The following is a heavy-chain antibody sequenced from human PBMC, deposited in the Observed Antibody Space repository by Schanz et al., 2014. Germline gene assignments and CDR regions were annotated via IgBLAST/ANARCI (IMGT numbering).Heavy chain of an antibody. V-gene: IGHV3-21*01. CDR2: ITGASDHI. CDR3: LAPDDGMDV. Sequence: EVQLVESGGGLVQPGGSLRLSCAASGFSVGNKYMNWVRQAPGKGLEWVSGITGASDHIDYAESVKGRFTISRDNAKNSLVLQMNSLRAEDTAVYYCLAPDDGMDVWGQGTTVTVSS. J-gene: IGHJ6*02. CDR1: GFSVGNKY.